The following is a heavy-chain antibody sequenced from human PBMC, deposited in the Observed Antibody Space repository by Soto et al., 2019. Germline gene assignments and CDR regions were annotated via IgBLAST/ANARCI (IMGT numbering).Heavy chain of an antibody. J-gene: IGHJ4*02. V-gene: IGHV1-2*02. CDR2: INPKSGGT. CDR1: GYTFTVYY. D-gene: IGHD1-26*01. CDR3: ARDLAKGGGSAGFDY. Sequence: APVKVSCKASGYTFTVYYMHCVRQAPGQGLEWMGWINPKSGGTMYPQKFQGRVTMTWDTSISTAYMALTRLRSDDTAVYYCARDLAKGGGSAGFDYWGQGTLVTVSS.